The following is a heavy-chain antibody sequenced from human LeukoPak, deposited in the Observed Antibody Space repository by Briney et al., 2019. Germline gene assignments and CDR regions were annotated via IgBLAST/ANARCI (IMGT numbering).Heavy chain of an antibody. CDR3: ARVQDTPMGSYFDS. V-gene: IGHV4-59*01. CDR2: IFYSGST. CDR1: GGSISRYS. Sequence: PSETLSLTCTVSGGSISRYSWSWIRKPPGKGLEWIGYIFYSGSTYYTPSLKSRVTISVDRSKNQFSLNLSSVTAADTAVYYCARVQDTPMGSYFDSWGQGILVTVSS. J-gene: IGHJ4*02. D-gene: IGHD5-18*01.